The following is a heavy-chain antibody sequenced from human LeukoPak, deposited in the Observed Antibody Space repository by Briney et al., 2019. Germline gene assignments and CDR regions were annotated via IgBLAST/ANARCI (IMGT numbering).Heavy chain of an antibody. V-gene: IGHV4-38-2*02. CDR1: GYSISSGYY. CDR2: IYHSGST. CDR3: ARVRRGDYGDYDVFDY. Sequence: PSETLSLTCTVSGYSISSGYYWGWIRQPPGKGLEWIGEIYHSGSTNYNPSLKSRVTISVDKSKNQFSLKLSSVTAADTAVYYCARVRRGDYGDYDVFDYWGQGTLVTVSS. J-gene: IGHJ4*02. D-gene: IGHD4-17*01.